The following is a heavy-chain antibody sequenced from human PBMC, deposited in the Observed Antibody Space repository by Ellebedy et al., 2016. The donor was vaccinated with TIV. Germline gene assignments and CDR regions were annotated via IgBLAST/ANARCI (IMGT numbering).Heavy chain of an antibody. CDR3: ARDVSAVRGAYRWFDP. CDR2: IYYSGST. V-gene: IGHV4-59*01. J-gene: IGHJ5*02. CDR1: GGSISGYY. Sequence: SETLSLTXTVSGGSISGYYWSWIRQPPGKGLEWIGYIYYSGSTNYNPSLKSRVTISVDTSKNQFSLKLSSVTAADTAVYYCARDVSAVRGAYRWFDPWGQGTLVTVSS. D-gene: IGHD3-10*01.